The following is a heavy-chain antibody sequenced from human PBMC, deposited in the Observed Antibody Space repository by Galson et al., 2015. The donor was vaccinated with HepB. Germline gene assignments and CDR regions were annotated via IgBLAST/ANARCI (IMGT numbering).Heavy chain of an antibody. V-gene: IGHV3-23*01. CDR2: ISGSGGST. CDR3: AKDSSSTRWPDFGY. CDR1: GFTFSSYT. Sequence: SLRLSCAASGFTFSSYTMSWVRQAPGKGLEWVSAISGSGGSTYYADSVKGRFTISRDNSKNTLYLQMNSLRAEDTAVYYCAKDSSSTRWPDFGYWGQGTLVTVSS. J-gene: IGHJ4*02. D-gene: IGHD6-6*01.